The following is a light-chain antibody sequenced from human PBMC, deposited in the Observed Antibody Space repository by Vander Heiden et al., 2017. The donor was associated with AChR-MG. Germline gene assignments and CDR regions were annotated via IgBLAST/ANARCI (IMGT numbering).Light chain of an antibody. V-gene: IGKV1-33*01. CDR1: QDIRNY. Sequence: DVQMTQSPSSLSASVGDRITIPCQASQDIRNYLNWYQQKPGQAPKLLIYGASNLETGVPSRFSGSRSGTYLTLTISSLQPEDMATYYCQQYASLPYTFGQGTKLQIK. CDR2: GAS. CDR3: QQYASLPYT. J-gene: IGKJ2*01.